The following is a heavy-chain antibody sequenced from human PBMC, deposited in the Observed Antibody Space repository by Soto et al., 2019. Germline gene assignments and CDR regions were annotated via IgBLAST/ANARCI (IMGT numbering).Heavy chain of an antibody. CDR3: AREGAIVPSFFAP. D-gene: IGHD1-26*01. CDR2: IYWNDDK. Sequence: QITLKESGPTLVKPTQTLTLICTFSGFSLSTNGVGVGWVRQPPGEALEWLALIYWNDDKRYSPSLKNRLTTPKDTPKNRGVLTITTLPPVDTPTYYCAREGAIVPSFFAPGGKGPLVTVSS. J-gene: IGHJ5*02. CDR1: GFSLSTNGVG. V-gene: IGHV2-5*01.